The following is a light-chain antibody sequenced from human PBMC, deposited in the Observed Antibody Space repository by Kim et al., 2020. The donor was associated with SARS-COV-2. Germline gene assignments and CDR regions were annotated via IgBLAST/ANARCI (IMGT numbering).Light chain of an antibody. Sequence: ASDGDRVTITCRASQDISSALAWYQQKPGQGPKLLIYAASSLEYGVPSRFSGSRSGTDFTLTISSLQPEDLATYYCQEFKNFPLTFGGGTKVDIK. CDR3: QEFKNFPLT. CDR2: AAS. J-gene: IGKJ4*01. CDR1: QDISSA. V-gene: IGKV1D-13*01.